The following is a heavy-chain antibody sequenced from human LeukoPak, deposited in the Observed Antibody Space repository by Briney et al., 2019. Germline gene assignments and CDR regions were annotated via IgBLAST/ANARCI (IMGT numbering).Heavy chain of an antibody. CDR2: IYHSGST. CDR3: ARKYCGGNCVDAFDT. D-gene: IGHD2-21*02. CDR1: GDSISNDNW. V-gene: IGHV4-4*02. J-gene: IGHJ3*02. Sequence: SETLSLTCAVSGDSISNDNWWSWVRQPPGKGLEWIGEIYHSGSTNYNPSLKSRITMSVDKSKNQISLELSSVTAADTAVYYCARKYCGGNCVDAFDTWGQGTMVTVSS.